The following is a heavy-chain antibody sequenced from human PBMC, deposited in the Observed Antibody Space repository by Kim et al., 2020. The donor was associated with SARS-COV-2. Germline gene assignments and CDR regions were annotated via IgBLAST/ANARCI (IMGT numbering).Heavy chain of an antibody. D-gene: IGHD1-26*01. CDR3: AKDSGSYPDY. V-gene: IGHV3-30*02. Sequence: NKYYADSVKGRFTISRDNSKNTLYLQMNSLRAEDTAVYYCAKDSGSYPDYWGQGTLVTVSS. CDR2: NK. J-gene: IGHJ4*02.